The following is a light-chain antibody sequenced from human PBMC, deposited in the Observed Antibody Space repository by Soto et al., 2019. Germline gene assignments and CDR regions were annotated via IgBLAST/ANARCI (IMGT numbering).Light chain of an antibody. CDR3: QQYGSSRWT. J-gene: IGKJ1*01. Sequence: EIVLPQSPDTLSLFPGERATLSCRASQSVSSTYLAWYQQKPGQAPRPLISAASSRATGTPDRFSGSGSGTDFTLTISRLEPEDFAVYYCQQYGSSRWTFGRGTKVEIK. CDR2: AAS. CDR1: QSVSSTY. V-gene: IGKV3-20*01.